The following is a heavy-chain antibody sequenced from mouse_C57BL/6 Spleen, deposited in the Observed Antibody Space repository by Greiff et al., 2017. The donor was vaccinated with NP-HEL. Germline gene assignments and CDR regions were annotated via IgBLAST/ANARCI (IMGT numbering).Heavy chain of an antibody. CDR1: GFTFSGFW. CDR2: INSDGSAI. CDR3: MSPIYDGYYVGY. D-gene: IGHD2-3*01. V-gene: IGHV11-2*01. J-gene: IGHJ2*01. Sequence: EVHLVETGGGLVQPGGSRGLSCEGSGFTFSGFWMSWVRQTPGKTLEWIGDINSDGSAINYAPSIKDRFTIFRDNDKSTLYLQMSNVRSEGTATFFCMSPIYDGYYVGYWGQGTTLTAAS.